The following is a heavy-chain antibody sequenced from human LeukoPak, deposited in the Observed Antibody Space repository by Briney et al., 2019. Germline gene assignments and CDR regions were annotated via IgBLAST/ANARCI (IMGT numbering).Heavy chain of an antibody. CDR2: IIPIFGTA. CDR1: GYTVTSYY. J-gene: IGHJ4*02. CDR3: ARDRTGSTSWPRLDY. D-gene: IGHD2-2*01. Sequence: GASVRVSCKASGYTVTSYYMHWVRQAPGQGLEWMGGIIPIFGTANYAQKFQGRVTITADESTSTAYMELSSLRSEDTAVYYCARDRTGSTSWPRLDYWGQGTLVTVSS. V-gene: IGHV1-69*13.